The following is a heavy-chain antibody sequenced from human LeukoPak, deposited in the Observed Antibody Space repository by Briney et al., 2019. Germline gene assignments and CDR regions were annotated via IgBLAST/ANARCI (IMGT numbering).Heavy chain of an antibody. V-gene: IGHV1-2*02. Sequence: ASVKVSCKASGYIFTGYYMHWVRQAPGQGLEWMGWINSNSGGTNYAQKFQGRVTMTRDTSINTAYLELTRLRSDDTAVYYCARSPHILTGENFDYWGQGTLVTVSS. CDR3: ARSPHILTGENFDY. CDR2: INSNSGGT. J-gene: IGHJ4*02. CDR1: GYIFTGYY. D-gene: IGHD3-9*01.